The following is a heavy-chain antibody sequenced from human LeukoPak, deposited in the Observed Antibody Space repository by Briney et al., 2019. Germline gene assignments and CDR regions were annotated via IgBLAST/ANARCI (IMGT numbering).Heavy chain of an antibody. V-gene: IGHV5-10-1*01. J-gene: IGHJ4*02. CDR2: IDPSDSYT. CDR3: ARHERPGYYDSGSYYGY. Sequence: GESLRISCKGSGYSFTSYWISWVRQMPGKGLEWMGRIDPSDSYTNYSPSFQGHVTISADKTISTAYLQWSSLKASDTAMYYCARHERPGYYDSGSYYGYWGQGTLVTVSS. CDR1: GYSFTSYW. D-gene: IGHD3-10*01.